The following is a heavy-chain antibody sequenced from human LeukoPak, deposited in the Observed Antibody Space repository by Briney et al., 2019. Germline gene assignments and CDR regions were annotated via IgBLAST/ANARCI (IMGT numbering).Heavy chain of an antibody. CDR3: ARRVYYYYYMDV. V-gene: IGHV3-11*01. CDR2: ISSSGSTI. Sequence: GGSLRLSCAASGFTFSDYYMSWIRQAPGKGLEWVSYISSSGSTIYYADPVKGRFTISRDNAKNSLYLQMNSLRAEDTAVYYCARRVYYYYYMDVWGKGTTVTVSS. CDR1: GFTFSDYY. J-gene: IGHJ6*03.